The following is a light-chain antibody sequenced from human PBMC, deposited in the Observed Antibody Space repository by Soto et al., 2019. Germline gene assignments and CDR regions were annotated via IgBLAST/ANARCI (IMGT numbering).Light chain of an antibody. CDR3: QQFNRYPIT. Sequence: DIQMTQSPSTLSASVGDRVTSTCRASQSISSWLAWYQQKPGKAPKLLIYKASCLESGLPSRFSGSESGTDFTLTIRRLQPDDFAPYYCQQFNRYPITFGQGTRLEIK. CDR2: KAS. V-gene: IGKV1-5*03. J-gene: IGKJ5*01. CDR1: QSISSW.